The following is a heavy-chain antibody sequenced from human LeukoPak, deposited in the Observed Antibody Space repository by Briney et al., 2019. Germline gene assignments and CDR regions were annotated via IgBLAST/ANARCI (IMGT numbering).Heavy chain of an antibody. J-gene: IGHJ4*02. CDR1: GFSFKDAW. CDR2: IGYDGSKQ. D-gene: IGHD3-22*01. CDR3: AKDQAHYHDSSGPQGLDY. V-gene: IGHV3-30*02. Sequence: GGSLRLSCAASGFSFKDAWMNWVRQAPGKGLEWVAFIGYDGSKQHAADSVKGRFTISRDNSKNTLFLQMNSLRTEDTAVYYCAKDQAHYHDSSGPQGLDYWGQGTLVTVSS.